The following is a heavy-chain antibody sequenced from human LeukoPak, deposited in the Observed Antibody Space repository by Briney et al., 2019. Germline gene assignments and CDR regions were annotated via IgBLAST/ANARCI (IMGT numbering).Heavy chain of an antibody. CDR1: GFTFSSYD. V-gene: IGHV3-21*01. Sequence: PGGSLRLSCAASGFTFSSYDMNWVRQAPGKGLEWVSYISSSSSYIYYADSVKGRFTISRDNAKNSLYLQENSLRAEDTAVYYCARVDAFDLWGQGTMVTVSS. CDR2: ISSSSSYI. J-gene: IGHJ3*01. CDR3: ARVDAFDL.